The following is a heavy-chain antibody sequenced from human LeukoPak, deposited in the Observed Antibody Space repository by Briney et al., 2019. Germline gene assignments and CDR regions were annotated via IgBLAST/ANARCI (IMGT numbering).Heavy chain of an antibody. D-gene: IGHD1-1*01. J-gene: IGHJ3*02. CDR2: ISWNSGSI. CDR3: AKDIGSGGDAFDI. CDR1: GFTFDDYA. Sequence: GRSLRLSCAASGFTFDDYAMHWVRQAPGKGLEWVSGISWNSGSIGYADSVKGRFTISRDNAKNSLYLQMNSLRAEDMALYYCAKDIGSGGDAFDICGQGTMVTVSS. V-gene: IGHV3-9*03.